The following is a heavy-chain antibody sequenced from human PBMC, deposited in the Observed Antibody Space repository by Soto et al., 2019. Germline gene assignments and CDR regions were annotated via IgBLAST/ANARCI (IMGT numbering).Heavy chain of an antibody. J-gene: IGHJ4*02. CDR2: IIPIFGTA. CDR1: GGTFSSYA. D-gene: IGHD3-10*01. CDR3: ARTGPDGGYFDY. Sequence: GASVKVSCKASGGTFSSYAISWVRQAPGQGLEWMGGIIPIFGTADYAQKFQGRVTITADESTSTAYMELSSLRSEGTAVYYCARTGPDGGYFDYWGQGTLVTVSS. V-gene: IGHV1-69*13.